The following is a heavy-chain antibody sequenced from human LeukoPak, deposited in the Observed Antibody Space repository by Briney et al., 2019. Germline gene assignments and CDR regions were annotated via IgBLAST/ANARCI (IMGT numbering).Heavy chain of an antibody. J-gene: IGHJ4*02. CDR3: AGAREFSSSSGRAYYFDF. V-gene: IGHV4-59*01. Sequence: SETLSLTCTVSGGSISSYFWIWIRQPPGKGLEWIGYIYYSGNTNSNPSLKSRVTISVDTSKNQFSLKLRSVTAADTAVYYCAGAREFSSSSGRAYYFDFWGQGTLVTVSS. D-gene: IGHD6-6*01. CDR1: GGSISSYF. CDR2: IYYSGNT.